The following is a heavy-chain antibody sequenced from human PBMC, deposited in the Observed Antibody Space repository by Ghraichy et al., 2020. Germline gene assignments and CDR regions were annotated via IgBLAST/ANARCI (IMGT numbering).Heavy chain of an antibody. V-gene: IGHV3-23*01. D-gene: IGHD3-22*01. CDR1: GFTFSSYA. CDR2: ISGSGGST. CDR3: AKASGYNPYYFDY. Sequence: GALNISCAASGFTFSSYAMSWVRQAPGKGLEWVSAISGSGGSTYYADSVKGRFTISRDNSKNTLYLQMNSLRAEDTALYYCAKASGYNPYYFDYWGQGTLVTVSS. J-gene: IGHJ4*02.